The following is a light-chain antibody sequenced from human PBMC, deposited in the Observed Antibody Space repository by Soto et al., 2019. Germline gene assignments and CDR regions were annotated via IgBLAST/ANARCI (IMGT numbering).Light chain of an antibody. CDR2: KAS. Sequence: DIQMTQSPSTLSGSVGDRVTITCRVSQTISSWLAWYQQKPGKAPKLLIYKASTLKSGVPSRFSGSGSGTAFTLTISSLQPDDFATYYCQHYNSYSEAFGQGTKVELK. V-gene: IGKV1-5*03. J-gene: IGKJ1*01. CDR3: QHYNSYSEA. CDR1: QTISSW.